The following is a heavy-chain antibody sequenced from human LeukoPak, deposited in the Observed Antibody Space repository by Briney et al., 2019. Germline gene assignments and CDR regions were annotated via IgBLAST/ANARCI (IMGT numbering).Heavy chain of an antibody. CDR2: IIPIFGTA. CDR3: AREGDSSSPFDY. V-gene: IGHV1-69*01. Sequence: SVKVSCKASRGTFSSYAISWVRQAPGQGLEWMGGIIPIFGTANYAQKFQGRVTITADESTSTAYTELSSLRSEDTAVYYCAREGDSSSPFDYWGQGTLVTVSS. J-gene: IGHJ4*02. D-gene: IGHD6-6*01. CDR1: RGTFSSYA.